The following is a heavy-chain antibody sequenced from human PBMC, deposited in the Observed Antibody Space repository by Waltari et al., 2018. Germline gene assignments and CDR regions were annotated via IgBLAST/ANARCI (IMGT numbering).Heavy chain of an antibody. J-gene: IGHJ6*02. D-gene: IGHD4-17*01. CDR3: ARCPMLDYGANSGHYYYGMDV. Sequence: QVQLQQWGAGLLKPSETLSLTCAVYGGSFSGYCWSWIRQSPGKGLVWIGEINQSGTTNDNPALKSRVTTSVDTSKNQFSLKLSSVTAADTAVYYCARCPMLDYGANSGHYYYGMDVWGQGTTVTVSS. CDR2: INQSGTT. CDR1: GGSFSGYC. V-gene: IGHV4-34*01.